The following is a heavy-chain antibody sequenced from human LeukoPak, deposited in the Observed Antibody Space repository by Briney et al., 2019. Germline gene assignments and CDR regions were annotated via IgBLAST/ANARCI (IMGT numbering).Heavy chain of an antibody. CDR1: GYTFTSYG. J-gene: IGHJ6*02. D-gene: IGHD2-8*01. CDR2: ISAYNGNT. Sequence: ASVKVSCKASGYTFTSYGISWVRQAPGQGLEWMGWISAYNGNTNYAQKHQGRVTMTTDTSTSTAYMELRSLRSDDTAVYYCARDGDANPSYYYYYGMDVWGQGTTVTVSS. V-gene: IGHV1-18*01. CDR3: ARDGDANPSYYYYYGMDV.